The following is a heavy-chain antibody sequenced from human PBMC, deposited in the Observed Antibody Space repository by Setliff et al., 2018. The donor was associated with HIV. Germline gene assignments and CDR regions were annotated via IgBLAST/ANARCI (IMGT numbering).Heavy chain of an antibody. CDR2: IFYSGTT. CDR1: EGYITGYY. J-gene: IGHJ1*01. D-gene: IGHD2-15*01. CDR3: ARDPYCSGDGCFRYYQH. V-gene: IGHV4-59*01. Sequence: SETLSLTCTVSEGYITGYYWTWIRQPPGRGLEWIGYIFYSGTTKFNPSLKSRAAISVDSSNNQFSLKMTSVTAADTAVYFCARDPYCSGDGCFRYYQHWGRGTLVTVSS.